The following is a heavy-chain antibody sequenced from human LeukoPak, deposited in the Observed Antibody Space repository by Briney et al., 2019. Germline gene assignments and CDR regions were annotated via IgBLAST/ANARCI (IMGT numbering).Heavy chain of an antibody. CDR1: GYTFTSYY. CDR3: ARAFLRYQLLSCDLDP. CDR2: INPSGGST. D-gene: IGHD2-2*01. J-gene: IGHJ5*02. V-gene: IGHV1-46*01. Sequence: ASVKVSCKASGYTFTSYYMHWVRQAPGQRLELMGIINPSGGSTSYAQKFQGRVTMTRDTSTSTVYMELSSLRSEDTAVYYCARAFLRYQLLSCDLDPWGQGTLVTVSS.